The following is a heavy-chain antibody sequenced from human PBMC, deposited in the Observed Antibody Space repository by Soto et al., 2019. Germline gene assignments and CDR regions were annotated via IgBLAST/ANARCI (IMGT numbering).Heavy chain of an antibody. D-gene: IGHD5-18*01. Sequence: EVHLVESGGGLVEPGRSLRLSCSPSGFTFGDYAMNWFRQAPGQGLEWVGFIKSKAFGGTPEYAASVKGRFTISRDDSMSIAYLQMNSLKTDDTAVYYCTRDHYGRGFSSGAFDSWGQGTPVTVSS. CDR2: IKSKAFGGTP. J-gene: IGHJ4*02. V-gene: IGHV3-49*03. CDR3: TRDHYGRGFSSGAFDS. CDR1: GFTFGDYA.